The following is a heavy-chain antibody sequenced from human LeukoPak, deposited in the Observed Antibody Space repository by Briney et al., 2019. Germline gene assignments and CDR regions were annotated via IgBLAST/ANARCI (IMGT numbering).Heavy chain of an antibody. CDR2: IYYSGST. V-gene: IGHV4-59*12. J-gene: IGHJ4*02. Sequence: PSETLSLTCTVSGGSIGSYYWSWIRQPPGKGLEWIGYIYYSGSTNYNPSLKSRVTISVDTSKNQFSLKLSSVTAADTAVYYCARGPRYYYGSGSPPHQNWGQGTLVTVSS. D-gene: IGHD3-10*01. CDR1: GGSIGSYY. CDR3: ARGPRYYYGSGSPPHQN.